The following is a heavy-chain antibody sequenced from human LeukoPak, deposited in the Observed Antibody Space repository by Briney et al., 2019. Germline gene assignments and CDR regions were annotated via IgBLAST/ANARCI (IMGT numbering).Heavy chain of an antibody. D-gene: IGHD3-3*01. V-gene: IGHV3-30-3*01. CDR3: ARTYYDFWSGYTDAFDI. CDR1: GFTFSSYA. J-gene: IGHJ3*02. Sequence: PGGSLRLSCAASGFTFSSYAMHWVRQAPGKGLEWVADTSYVGSNKYYADSVKGRFTISRDNSKNTLYLQMNSLRAEDTAVYYCARTYYDFWSGYTDAFDIWGQGTMVTVSS. CDR2: TSYVGSNK.